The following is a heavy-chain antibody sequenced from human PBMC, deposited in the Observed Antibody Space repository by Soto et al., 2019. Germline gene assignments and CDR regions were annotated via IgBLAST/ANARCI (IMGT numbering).Heavy chain of an antibody. D-gene: IGHD1-26*01. Sequence: QVQLVQSGAEVKKPGSSVKVSCKTSGGTFSTYSIVWVRQAPGEGLEWMGGIIPIFGTANYAQKFQDRVTITADIFTNTAFMELSSLKSEDTALYYYASSCGNNYGVVTNYYFDYLGQGTLVTVSS. V-gene: IGHV1-69*06. CDR3: ASSCGNNYGVVTNYYFDY. CDR2: IIPIFGTA. CDR1: GGTFSTYS. J-gene: IGHJ4*02.